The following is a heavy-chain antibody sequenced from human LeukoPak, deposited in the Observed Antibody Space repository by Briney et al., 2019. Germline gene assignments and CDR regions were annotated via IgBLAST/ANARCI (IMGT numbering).Heavy chain of an antibody. J-gene: IGHJ4*02. V-gene: IGHV1-2*02. D-gene: IGHD4-11*01. CDR2: INPNSGGT. CDR3: ARWMTTVITPDY. CDR1: GYTFIDYY. Sequence: ASVKVSCKASGYTFIDYYIHWVRQAPGQGLEWMGWINPNSGGTNYAQNFQGRVTMTRDTSISTAYMELSRLRSDDTAVYYCARWMTTVITPDYWGQGTLVTVSS.